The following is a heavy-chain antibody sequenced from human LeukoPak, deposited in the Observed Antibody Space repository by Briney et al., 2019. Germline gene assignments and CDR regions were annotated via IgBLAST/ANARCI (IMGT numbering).Heavy chain of an antibody. CDR3: ARSYSSSWYKGFDY. CDR1: GGSISSGSYY. J-gene: IGHJ4*02. CDR2: IYATGTT. V-gene: IGHV4-61*02. D-gene: IGHD6-13*01. Sequence: SETLSLTCTVSGGSISSGSYYWSWIRQPAGKGLEWIGRIYATGTTNYNPSLKSRVPISVDTSKDQFSLKLSSGTAADTALYYCARSYSSSWYKGFDYWGQGTLVTVSS.